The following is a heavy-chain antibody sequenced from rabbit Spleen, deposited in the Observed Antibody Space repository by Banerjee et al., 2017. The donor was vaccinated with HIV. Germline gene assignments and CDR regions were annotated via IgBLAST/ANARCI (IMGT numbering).Heavy chain of an antibody. CDR1: GFTFSSSDY. CDR2: IEGGSSTFS. V-gene: IGHV1S45*01. Sequence: QEQLEEYGGDLVKPEGSLTLTCTASGFTFSSSDYMCWVRQAPGKGLEWIACIEGGSSTFSYLASWAKGRFTCSKASSTTVTLQMTSLTAADTATYFCARDTSSSFSSYGMDLWGQGTLVTVS. J-gene: IGHJ6*01. CDR3: ARDTSSSFSSYGMDL. D-gene: IGHD1-1*01.